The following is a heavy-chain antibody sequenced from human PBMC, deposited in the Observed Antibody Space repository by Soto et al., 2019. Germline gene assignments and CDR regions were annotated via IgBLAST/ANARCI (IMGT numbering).Heavy chain of an antibody. CDR1: GVSISSGNW. Sequence: SETLSLTCTVSGVSISSGNWWSWVRQPPGKGLEWIGEIYDIGSTNYNPSLKSRVTISIDKSKNQFSLRLTSVTAADTAVYYCARILSGNKDLFDPWGQGTAVTVSS. V-gene: IGHV4-4*02. CDR3: ARILSGNKDLFDP. J-gene: IGHJ5*02. CDR2: IYDIGST. D-gene: IGHD3-10*01.